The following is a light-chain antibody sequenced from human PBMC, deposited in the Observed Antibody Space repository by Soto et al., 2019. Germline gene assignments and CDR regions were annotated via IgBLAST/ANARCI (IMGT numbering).Light chain of an antibody. Sequence: QSVLTQPASVSGSPGQSIAISCTGTSSDVGGYNYVSWYQHHPGKAPTVMIYDVSNRPSGVSDRFSGSKSGNTASLTISGLQADDEADYYCSSYTSSSTYVFGTGTKV. CDR3: SSYTSSSTYV. CDR2: DVS. V-gene: IGLV2-14*03. J-gene: IGLJ1*01. CDR1: SSDVGGYNY.